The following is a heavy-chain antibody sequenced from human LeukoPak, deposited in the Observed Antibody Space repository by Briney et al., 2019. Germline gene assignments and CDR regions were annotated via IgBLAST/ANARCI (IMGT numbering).Heavy chain of an antibody. CDR2: INPNSGGT. V-gene: IGHV1-2*02. J-gene: IGHJ4*02. Sequence: ASVKVSCKASGYTFTGYYMHWVRQAPGQGLEWMGWINPNSGGTNYAQKFQGRVTMTRDTSISTAYMELSRLRSDDTAVYYCAREMATNRRSGALAYWGQGTLVTVSS. CDR3: AREMATNRRSGALAY. D-gene: IGHD5-24*01. CDR1: GYTFTGYY.